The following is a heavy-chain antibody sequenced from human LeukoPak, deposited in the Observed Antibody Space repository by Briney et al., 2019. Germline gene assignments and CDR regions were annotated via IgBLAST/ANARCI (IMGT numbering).Heavy chain of an antibody. D-gene: IGHD3-9*01. CDR3: ARAGVRGYFDWPHFDY. Sequence: ASVKVSCKASGYTFTSYYMHWVRQAPGQGLEWMGIINPSGGSTSYAQKFQGRVTMTRDTSTSTVYMELSSLRSEDTAVYYCARAGVRGYFDWPHFDYWGQGTLVAVSS. CDR1: GYTFTSYY. CDR2: INPSGGST. J-gene: IGHJ4*02. V-gene: IGHV1-46*01.